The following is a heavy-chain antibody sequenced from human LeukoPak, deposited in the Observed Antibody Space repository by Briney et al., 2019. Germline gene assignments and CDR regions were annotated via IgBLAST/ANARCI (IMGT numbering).Heavy chain of an antibody. V-gene: IGHV1-8*02. Sequence: GASVKVSCKASGYTFTSYGISWVRQAPGQGLEWMGWMNPNSGNTGYAQKFQGRVTMTRNTSISTAYMELSSLRSEDTAVYYCARGRLLGGSGSYYRPYYYYGMDVWGQGTTVTVSS. J-gene: IGHJ6*02. CDR1: GYTFTSYG. CDR2: MNPNSGNT. CDR3: ARGRLLGGSGSYYRPYYYYGMDV. D-gene: IGHD3-10*01.